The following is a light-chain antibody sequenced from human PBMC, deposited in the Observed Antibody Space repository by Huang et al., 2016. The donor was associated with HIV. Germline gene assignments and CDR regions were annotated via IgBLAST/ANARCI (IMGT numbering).Light chain of an antibody. V-gene: IGKV3-11*01. CDR2: DAS. Sequence: EIVLIQSPATLSLSPGERATLSCRASQGLANYLAWYQQKPGQAPRLLIYDASNRATGIPARCSGSGSGTDFSRTISSVEAEDFAVYYCQQRGSWQLTFGGGTKVGIK. CDR1: QGLANY. CDR3: QQRGSWQLT. J-gene: IGKJ4*02.